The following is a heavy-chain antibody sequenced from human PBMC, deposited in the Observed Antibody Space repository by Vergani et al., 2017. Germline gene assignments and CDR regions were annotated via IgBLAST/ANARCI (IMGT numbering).Heavy chain of an antibody. D-gene: IGHD3-16*01. CDR3: ASGKYYSDSTSQFRGRYFDV. CDR2: IYNSGNG. Sequence: QMQLQESGPGLVKASETLSLTCTVSGDSIISRSYYWGWIRQPPGKGLEWIGSIYNSGNGDSSSSLKSRVTLSADTSKNQFSLRLTSVTAADTAVYYGASGKYYSDSTSQFRGRYFDVWGRGNLVTVPS. V-gene: IGHV4-39*01. J-gene: IGHJ2*01. CDR1: GDSIISRSYY.